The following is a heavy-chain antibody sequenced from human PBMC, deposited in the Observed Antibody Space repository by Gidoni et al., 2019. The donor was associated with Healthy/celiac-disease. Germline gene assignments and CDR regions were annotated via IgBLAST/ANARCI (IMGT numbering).Heavy chain of an antibody. Sequence: EVQLVESGGGLVQPGRSLRLSCAASGFTFDDYAMHWVRQDPGKGLEWVSGICWNSGSIGYADSVKGRFTISRDNAKNSLYLQMNSLRAEDTALYYCAKDTYSSPYYFDYWGQGTLVTVSS. CDR2: ICWNSGSI. J-gene: IGHJ4*02. D-gene: IGHD6-13*01. CDR3: AKDTYSSPYYFDY. CDR1: GFTFDDYA. V-gene: IGHV3-9*01.